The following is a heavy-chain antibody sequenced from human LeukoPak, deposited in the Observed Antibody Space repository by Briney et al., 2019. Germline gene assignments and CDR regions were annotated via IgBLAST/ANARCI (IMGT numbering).Heavy chain of an antibody. J-gene: IGHJ3*02. CDR2: IYYSGST. CDR1: GGSISSYY. Sequence: PSETLSLTCTVSGGSISSYYWSWIRQPPGKGLEWIGYIYYSGSTNYNTSLKSRVTISVDTSKNQFSLKLASVTAADTAVYYCAREGEDYDAFDIWGQGTMVTVSS. V-gene: IGHV4-59*01. CDR3: AREGEDYDAFDI. D-gene: IGHD3-16*01.